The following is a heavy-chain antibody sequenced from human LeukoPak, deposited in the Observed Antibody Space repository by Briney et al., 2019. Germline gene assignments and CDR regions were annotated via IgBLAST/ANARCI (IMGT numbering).Heavy chain of an antibody. J-gene: IGHJ4*02. Sequence: SETLPLTCTVSGGSISSYYWSWIRQPPGKGLEWIGYIYYSGSTNYNPSLKSRVTISVDTSKNQFSLKLSSVTAADTAVYYCARDQGGLDYWGQGTLVTVSS. CDR1: GGSISSYY. V-gene: IGHV4-59*12. CDR2: IYYSGST. CDR3: ARDQGGLDY.